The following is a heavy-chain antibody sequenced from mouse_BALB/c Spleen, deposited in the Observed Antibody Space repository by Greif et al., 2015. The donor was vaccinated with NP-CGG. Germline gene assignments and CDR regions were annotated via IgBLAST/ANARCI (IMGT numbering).Heavy chain of an antibody. V-gene: IGHV1S29*02. CDR2: IYPYNGGT. Sequence: VQLQQSGPELVKPGASVKISCKASGYTFTDYNMHWVKQSHGKSLEWIGYIYPYNGGTGYNQKFKSKATLTVDNSFSTAYMELRSLTSEDSAVYYCAVVAPYAMDYWGQGTSVTVSS. CDR1: GYTFTDYN. D-gene: IGHD1-1*01. J-gene: IGHJ4*01. CDR3: AVVAPYAMDY.